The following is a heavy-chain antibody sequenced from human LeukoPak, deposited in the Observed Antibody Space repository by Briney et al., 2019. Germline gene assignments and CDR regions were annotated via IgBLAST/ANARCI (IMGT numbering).Heavy chain of an antibody. CDR2: INHSGST. CDR3: ARAEPPYCTNGVCYLDY. CDR1: GGSFSGYY. J-gene: IGHJ4*02. D-gene: IGHD2-8*01. Sequence: PSETLSLTCAVYGGSFSGYYWSWIRQPPGKGLEWIGEINHSGSTNYNPSLKSRVTISVDTSKNQFSLKLSSVTAADTAVYYCARAEPPYCTNGVCYLDYWGQGTLVTVSS. V-gene: IGHV4-34*09.